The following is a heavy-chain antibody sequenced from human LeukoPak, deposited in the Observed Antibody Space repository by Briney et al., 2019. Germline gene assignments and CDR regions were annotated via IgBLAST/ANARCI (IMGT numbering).Heavy chain of an antibody. CDR1: GCTFTSYA. V-gene: IGHV1-69*04. D-gene: IGHD2-2*01. CDR3: ASMKTTCSSTTCYVPNTTSSPGGMDV. CDR2: IIPILGIA. J-gene: IGHJ6*02. Sequence: SVKVSCKVSGCTFTSYAISWVRQAPGQGLEWMGRIIPILGIANYPQKFQGRVTITADKSTSTDYMELRSLRSEDRAVYYCASMKTTCSSTTCYVPNTTSSPGGMDVWGQGTTVTVSS.